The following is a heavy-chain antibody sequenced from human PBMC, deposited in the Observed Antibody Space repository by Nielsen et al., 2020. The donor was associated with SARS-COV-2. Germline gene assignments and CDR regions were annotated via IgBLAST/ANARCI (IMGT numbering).Heavy chain of an antibody. D-gene: IGHD3-22*01. CDR1: GFNFEGFS. Sequence: GGSLRLSCAASGFNFEGFSMDWIRQAPGRGLEWVSSISSGGGYVLYADSLKGRITVSRDNMRNSVSLEMNSLREDDAAKYYCVRESTTYHYDAWGQGVLVTVSS. CDR2: ISSGGGYV. CDR3: VRESTTYHYDA. J-gene: IGHJ4*02. V-gene: IGHV3-21*04.